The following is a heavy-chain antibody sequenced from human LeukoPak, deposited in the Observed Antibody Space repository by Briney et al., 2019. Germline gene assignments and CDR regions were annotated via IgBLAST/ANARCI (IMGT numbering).Heavy chain of an antibody. J-gene: IGHJ6*03. Sequence: SGGSLRLSCAASGFTLSSYEIRWVRQVQGKWRGWDSYISSSGTTIYYADSVKGRFTISRDNAKNSLYLQMNSLRAEDTAVYYCARDPQDYYYMDVWGKGTTVTVSS. CDR1: GFTLSSYE. CDR3: ARDPQDYYYMDV. V-gene: IGHV3-48*03. CDR2: ISSSGTTI.